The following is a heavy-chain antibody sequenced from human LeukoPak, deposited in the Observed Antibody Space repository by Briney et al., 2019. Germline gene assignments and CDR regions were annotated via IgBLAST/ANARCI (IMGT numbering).Heavy chain of an antibody. V-gene: IGHV1-2*02. CDR1: GHSFIIYY. J-gene: IGHJ2*01. CDR2: IYPSSGGT. CDR3: ARQSDLGQFDL. D-gene: IGHD7-27*01. Sequence: ASVKVSCKASGHSFIIYYMHWVRQAPGQGLEWMGWIYPSSGGTKYAQKFQGRVTMTRDTSISTAYMELSRLTSDDTAVYYCARQSDLGQFDLWGRGTLVTVPS.